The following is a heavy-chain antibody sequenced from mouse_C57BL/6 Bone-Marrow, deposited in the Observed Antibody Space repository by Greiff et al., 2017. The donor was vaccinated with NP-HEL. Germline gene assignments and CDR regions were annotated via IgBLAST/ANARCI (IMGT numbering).Heavy chain of an antibody. Sequence: EVQLVESGGGLVKPGGSLKLSCAASGFTFSDYGMHWVRQAPEQGLEWVAYISSGSSTIYYADTVKGRFTISRDNAKNTLFLQMTSLRSEDTAMYYCARRAAQVTGYWGQGTTLTVSS. V-gene: IGHV5-17*01. J-gene: IGHJ2*01. CDR1: GFTFSDYG. D-gene: IGHD3-2*02. CDR3: ARRAAQVTGY. CDR2: ISSGSSTI.